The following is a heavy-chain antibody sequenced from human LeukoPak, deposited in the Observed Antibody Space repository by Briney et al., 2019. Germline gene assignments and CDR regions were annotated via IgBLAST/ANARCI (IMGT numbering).Heavy chain of an antibody. CDR3: AKGRGWEASYYYYYMDV. CDR2: IRYDGSNK. Sequence: GGSLRLSCAASGFTFSSYGIHWVRQAPGKGLEWVAFIRYDGSNKYYTDSVKGRFTISRDNSKNTLYLQMNSLRAEDTAVYYCAKGRGWEASYYYYYMDVWGKGTTVTVSS. CDR1: GFTFSSYG. D-gene: IGHD1-26*01. J-gene: IGHJ6*03. V-gene: IGHV3-30*02.